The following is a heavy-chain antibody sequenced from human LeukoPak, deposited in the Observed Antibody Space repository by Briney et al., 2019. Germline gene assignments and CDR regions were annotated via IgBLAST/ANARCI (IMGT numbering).Heavy chain of an antibody. V-gene: IGHV4-4*07. Sequence: KPSETLSLTCTVSGGSISSYYWSWIRQPAGKGLEWIGRIYTSGSTNYNPSLKSRVTMSVDTSKNQFSLKLSSVTAADTAVYYCAREGGLWFGELPSLGYYYMDVWGKGTTVTVSS. CDR3: AREGGLWFGELPSLGYYYMDV. CDR2: IYTSGST. D-gene: IGHD3-10*01. CDR1: GGSISSYY. J-gene: IGHJ6*03.